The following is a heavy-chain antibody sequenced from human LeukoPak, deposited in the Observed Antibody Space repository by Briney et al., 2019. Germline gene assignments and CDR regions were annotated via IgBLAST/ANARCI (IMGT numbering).Heavy chain of an antibody. D-gene: IGHD2-15*01. Sequence: GGSLRLSCTGSGFSFGSSSMNWIRQAHGKGLDWVACISYSSGHRYYADSVKGRFTVSRDNARNSLYLQMNSLRVEDTAVYYCARVEEGYCSGGSCYAGHHWGQGTLVTVSS. CDR3: ARVEEGYCSGGSCYAGHH. J-gene: IGHJ4*02. CDR1: GFSFGSSS. CDR2: ISYSSGHR. V-gene: IGHV3-21*01.